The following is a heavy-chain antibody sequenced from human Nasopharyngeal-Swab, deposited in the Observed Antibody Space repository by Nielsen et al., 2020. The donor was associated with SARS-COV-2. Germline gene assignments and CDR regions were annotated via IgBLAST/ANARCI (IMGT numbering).Heavy chain of an antibody. CDR1: GFTFSDYY. Sequence: GGSLRLSCAASGFTFSDYYMSWIRQAPGKGLEWVSYISSSSSTIYYADSVKGRFTISRDNAKNSLYLQMNSLRAEDTAVYYCARDEGGIFRAGHDYYGMDVWGQGTTVTVSS. V-gene: IGHV3-11*04. J-gene: IGHJ6*02. CDR2: ISSSSSTI. D-gene: IGHD2-15*01. CDR3: ARDEGGIFRAGHDYYGMDV.